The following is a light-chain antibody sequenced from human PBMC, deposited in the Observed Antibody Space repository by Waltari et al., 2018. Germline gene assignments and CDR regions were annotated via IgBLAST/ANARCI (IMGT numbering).Light chain of an antibody. CDR3: SSYAGSNNVV. J-gene: IGLJ2*01. CDR2: EVS. V-gene: IGLV2-8*01. Sequence: QSALTQPPSASGSPGQSVTISCTGTSSDVGGYNYVSWYQQHPGKAPKLMIYEVSKRPXGVPXRFSGSKSGNTASLTVSGLQAEDEADYYCSSYAGSNNVVFGGGTKLTVL. CDR1: SSDVGGYNY.